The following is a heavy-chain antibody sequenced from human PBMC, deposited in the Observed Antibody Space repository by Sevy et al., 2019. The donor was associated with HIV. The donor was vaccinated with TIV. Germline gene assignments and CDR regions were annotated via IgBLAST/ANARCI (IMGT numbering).Heavy chain of an antibody. CDR1: GASMTSSNYY. CDR2: VYYSGST. V-gene: IGHV4-39*01. D-gene: IGHD1-26*01. CDR3: AVGWHFDY. J-gene: IGHJ4*02. Sequence: SQTLSLTCTVSGASMTSSNYYWTWIHQPPGKGLQWIGTVYYSGSTYSNPSLKSRVSIDVDTSKNQFSLHLTSVTAADTSIYYCAVGWHFDYWGQGTLVTVSS.